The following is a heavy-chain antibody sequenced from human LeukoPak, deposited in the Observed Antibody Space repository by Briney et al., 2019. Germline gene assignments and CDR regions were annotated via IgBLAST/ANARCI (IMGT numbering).Heavy chain of an antibody. J-gene: IGHJ3*02. CDR1: GGTFSSYA. D-gene: IGHD3-22*01. CDR2: INPNSGGT. CDR3: ARGIPQRITMIVVASPTDAFDI. V-gene: IGHV1-2*02. Sequence: ASVKVSCKASGGTFSSYAISWVRQAPGQGLEWMGWINPNSGGTNYAQKFQGRVTMTRDTSISTAYMELSRLRSDDTAVYYCARGIPQRITMIVVASPTDAFDIWGQGTMVTVSS.